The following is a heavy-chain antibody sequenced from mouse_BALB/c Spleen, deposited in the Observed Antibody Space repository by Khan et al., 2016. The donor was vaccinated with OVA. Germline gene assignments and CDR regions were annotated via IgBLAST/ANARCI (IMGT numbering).Heavy chain of an antibody. J-gene: IGHJ4*01. Sequence: QVQLKQSGPGLMAPSQSLSITCTISGFSLTNYGIHWVRQPPGKGLEWLVVIWSDGSTTYNSALKSRLTISKDNSKGQVFLKMNSLQTDDTAMYFCARQPSYHCNIMDYWGQGTSVTVSS. D-gene: IGHD1-2*01. V-gene: IGHV2-6-1*01. CDR1: GFSLTNYG. CDR2: IWSDGST. CDR3: ARQPSYHCNIMDY.